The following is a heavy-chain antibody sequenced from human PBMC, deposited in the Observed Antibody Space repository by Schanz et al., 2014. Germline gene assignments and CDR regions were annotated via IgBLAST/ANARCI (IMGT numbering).Heavy chain of an antibody. CDR1: GFGFSSYS. J-gene: IGHJ5*02. CDR3: ARPALWFGDNCFDP. D-gene: IGHD3-10*01. V-gene: IGHV3-23*01. CDR2: ISGSGGST. Sequence: EVQLLESGGGLVQPGGSLRLSCAASGFGFSSYSMHWVRQAPGKGLEWVSVISGSGGSTYYADSVKGRFTISRDNSKNTLYLQMNSLRAEDTAVYYCARPALWFGDNCFDPWGQGTLVTVSS.